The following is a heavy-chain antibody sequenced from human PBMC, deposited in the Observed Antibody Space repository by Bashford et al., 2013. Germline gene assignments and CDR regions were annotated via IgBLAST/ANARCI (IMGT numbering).Heavy chain of an antibody. V-gene: IGHV1-58*01. Sequence: VRQAPGQRLEWIGWIVVGSGNTNYAQKFQERVTITRDMSTSTAYMELSSLRSEDTAVYYCAADRGPLYYDFWSGPGEFDYWGQGTLVTVVL. J-gene: IGHJ4*02. D-gene: IGHD3-3*01. CDR2: IVVGSGNT. CDR3: AADRGPLYYDFWSGPGEFDY.